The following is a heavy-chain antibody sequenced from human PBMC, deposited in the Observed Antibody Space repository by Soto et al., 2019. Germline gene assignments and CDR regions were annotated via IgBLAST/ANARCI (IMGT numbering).Heavy chain of an antibody. CDR1: GGSISSYY. D-gene: IGHD6-19*01. CDR3: AGGYSSGCYDY. V-gene: IGHV4-59*01. Sequence: PSETLSLTGAVSGGSISSYYWSWIRQPPGKGLEWIGYIYYSGSTNYNPSLKSRVTISVDTSKNQFSLKLSSVTAADTAVYYCAGGYSSGCYDYWGQGTLVTVSS. CDR2: IYYSGST. J-gene: IGHJ4*02.